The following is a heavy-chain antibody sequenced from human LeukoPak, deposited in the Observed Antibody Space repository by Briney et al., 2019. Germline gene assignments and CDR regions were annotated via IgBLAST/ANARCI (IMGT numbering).Heavy chain of an antibody. CDR3: AREGAYYSDY. V-gene: IGHV4-30-4*01. CDR1: GGSIRSGDYF. CDR2: IYYSGST. Sequence: SQTLSLTCTVSGGSIRSGDYFWSSIRQPPGKGLEWIGYIYYSGSTYYNPSLKSRVTISVDTSKNQFSLKLSSVTAADTGVYYCAREGAYYSDYWGQGTLVTVSS. D-gene: IGHD3-10*01. J-gene: IGHJ4*02.